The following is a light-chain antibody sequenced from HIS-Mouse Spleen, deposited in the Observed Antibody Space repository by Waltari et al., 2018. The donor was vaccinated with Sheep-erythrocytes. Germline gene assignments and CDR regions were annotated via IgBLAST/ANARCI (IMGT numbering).Light chain of an antibody. CDR2: DVS. CDR1: SSDVGGYNY. J-gene: IGLJ2*01. V-gene: IGLV2-11*01. CDR3: QAWDSSTGVV. Sequence: QSALTQPRSVSGSPGQSVTISCTGTSSDVGGYNYVPWYKQPPGKAPKRMSYDVSKRPSGVPDSLPGSNPGNAAPLTISGTQAMDEADYYCQAWDSSTGVVFGGGTKLTVL.